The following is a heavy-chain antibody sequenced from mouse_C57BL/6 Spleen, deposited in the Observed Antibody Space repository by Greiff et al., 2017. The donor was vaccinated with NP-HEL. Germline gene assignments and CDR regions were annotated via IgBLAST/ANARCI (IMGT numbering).Heavy chain of an antibody. D-gene: IGHD1-1*01. J-gene: IGHJ2*01. CDR1: GYSFTDYN. V-gene: IGHV1-39*01. CDR2: INPNYGTT. CDR3: ARLLSYYGSADYFDY. Sequence: EVQLQQSGPELVKPGASVKISCKASGYSFTDYNMNWVKQSNGKSLEWIGVINPNYGTTSSNQKFKGKATLTVDKSSSTADMQLNSLTSEDSAVYNCARLLSYYGSADYFDYWGQGTTLTVSS.